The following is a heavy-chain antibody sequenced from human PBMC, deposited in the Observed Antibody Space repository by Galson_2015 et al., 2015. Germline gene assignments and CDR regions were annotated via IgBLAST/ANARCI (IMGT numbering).Heavy chain of an antibody. CDR3: ARVTIFGVVDMYYFDY. V-gene: IGHV1-69*13. J-gene: IGHJ4*02. CDR1: GGTFSSYA. Sequence: SVKVSCKASGGTFSSYAISWVRQAPGQGLEWMGGIIPIFGTANYAQKFQGRVTITADESTSTAYMELSSLRSEDTAVYYCARVTIFGVVDMYYFDYWGQGTLVTVSS. D-gene: IGHD3-3*01. CDR2: IIPIFGTA.